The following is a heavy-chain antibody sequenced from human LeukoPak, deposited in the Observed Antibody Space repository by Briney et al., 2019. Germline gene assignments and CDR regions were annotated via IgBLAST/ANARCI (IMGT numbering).Heavy chain of an antibody. CDR3: ARWPRGATAAYFDY. V-gene: IGHV5-51*01. D-gene: IGHD6-13*01. Sequence: GESLKISCQASGYSFTNYWIGWVRQMPGKGREWMGIILPGDSGTRYSPSFRGQVTISADKSISTANLQWSSLKASDTAMYYCARWPRGATAAYFDYWGRGTLVTVSS. J-gene: IGHJ4*02. CDR1: GYSFTNYW. CDR2: ILPGDSGT.